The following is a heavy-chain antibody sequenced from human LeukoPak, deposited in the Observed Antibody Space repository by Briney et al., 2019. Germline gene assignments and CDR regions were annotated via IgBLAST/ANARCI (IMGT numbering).Heavy chain of an antibody. CDR1: GFTFSSYA. V-gene: IGHV3-23*01. CDR3: AKVHYDILTGYLDY. CDR2: ISGSGGST. D-gene: IGHD3-9*01. Sequence: GGSLRLSCAASGFTFSSYAMSWVRQAPGKGLEWVSAISGSGGSTYYADSVKGRFTISRDNSKNTLYLQMNSLRAEDTAVYYCAKVHYDILTGYLDYWGQETLVTVSS. J-gene: IGHJ4*02.